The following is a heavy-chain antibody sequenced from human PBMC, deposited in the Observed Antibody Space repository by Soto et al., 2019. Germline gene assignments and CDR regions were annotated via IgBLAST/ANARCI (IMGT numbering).Heavy chain of an antibody. J-gene: IGHJ4*02. D-gene: IGHD3-10*01. CDR3: ARVHGSGSYYIDY. CDR2: IYYSGST. Sequence: LSLTCTVSGGSISSGGYYWRGIRQHPGKGLEWIGYIYYSGSTYYNPSLKSRVTISVDTSKNQFSLKLSSVTAADTAVYYCARVHGSGSYYIDYWGQGTLVTVSS. V-gene: IGHV4-31*03. CDR1: GGSISSGGYY.